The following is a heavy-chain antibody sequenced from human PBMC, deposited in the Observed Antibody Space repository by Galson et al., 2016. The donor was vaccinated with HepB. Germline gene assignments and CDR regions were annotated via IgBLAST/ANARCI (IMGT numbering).Heavy chain of an antibody. J-gene: IGHJ4*02. Sequence: SVKVSCKASGGIFRSHATNWLRQAPGQGLEWMGAIIPMFGPANYPQKFQGRVTITADESTSTAYMELSSLRSDDTAVYYCATSLPREMGGSNYAYFDHWGQGTLVTVSS. V-gene: IGHV1-69*13. CDR1: GGIFRSHA. CDR2: IIPMFGPA. D-gene: IGHD1-26*01. CDR3: ATSLPREMGGSNYAYFDH.